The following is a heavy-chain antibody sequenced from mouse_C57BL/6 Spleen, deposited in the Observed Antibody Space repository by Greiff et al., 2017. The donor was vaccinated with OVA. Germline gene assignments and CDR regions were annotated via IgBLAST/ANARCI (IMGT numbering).Heavy chain of an antibody. V-gene: IGHV5-17*01. CDR3: ARDTTVVGAY. CDR1: GFTFSDYG. J-gene: IGHJ3*01. Sequence: EVKLVESGGGLVKPGGSLKLSCAASGFTFSDYGMHWVRQAPEKGLEWVAYISSGSSTIYYADTVKGRFTISRDNAKNTLFLQMTSLRSEDTAMYYCARDTTVVGAYWGQGTLVTVSA. D-gene: IGHD1-1*01. CDR2: ISSGSSTI.